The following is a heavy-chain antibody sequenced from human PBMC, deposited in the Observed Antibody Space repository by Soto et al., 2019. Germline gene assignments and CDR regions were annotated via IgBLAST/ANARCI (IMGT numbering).Heavy chain of an antibody. CDR1: GYTLTELS. V-gene: IGHV1-24*01. Sequence: GASVKVSCKVSGYTLTELSMHWVRQAPGKGLEWMGGFDPEDGETIYAQKFQGRVTMTEDTSTDTAYMELSSLGSEDTAVYYCATVRNDYGDYYYYYYMDVWGKGTTVTVSS. CDR3: ATVRNDYGDYYYYYYMDV. J-gene: IGHJ6*03. D-gene: IGHD4-17*01. CDR2: FDPEDGET.